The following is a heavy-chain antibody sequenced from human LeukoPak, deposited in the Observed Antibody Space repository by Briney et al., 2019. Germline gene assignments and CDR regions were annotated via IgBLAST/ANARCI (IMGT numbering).Heavy chain of an antibody. CDR3: ARHSPINAYLLDY. J-gene: IGHJ4*02. CDR1: GGSFSSYY. CDR2: ISYSGST. Sequence: SETLSLTCTVSGGSFSSYYWSWIRQPPGKGLEWIGYISYSGSTNYNPSLKSRVTISVDTSKNQFSLKLSSVTAADTAVYYCARHSPINAYLLDYWGQGTLVTVSS. D-gene: IGHD3-16*01. V-gene: IGHV4-59*08.